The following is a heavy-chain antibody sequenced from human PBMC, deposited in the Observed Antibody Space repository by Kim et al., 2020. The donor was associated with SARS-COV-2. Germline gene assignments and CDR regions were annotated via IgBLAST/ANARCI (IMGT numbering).Heavy chain of an antibody. CDR3: ARLGGATSHYYYGMDV. V-gene: IGHV1-18*01. D-gene: IGHD1-26*01. CDR1: GYTFTSYG. Sequence: ASVKVSCKASGYTFTSYGISWVRQAPGQGLEWMGWISAYNGNTNYAQKLQGRVTMTTDTSTSTAYMELRSLRSDDTAVYYCARLGGATSHYYYGMDVWGQGTTVTVSS. CDR2: ISAYNGNT. J-gene: IGHJ6*02.